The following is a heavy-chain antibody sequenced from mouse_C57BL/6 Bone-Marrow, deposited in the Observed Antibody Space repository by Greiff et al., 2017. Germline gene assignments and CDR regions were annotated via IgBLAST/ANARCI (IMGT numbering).Heavy chain of an antibody. CDR3: TALRVIGGYCAVDY. V-gene: IGHV6-3*01. J-gene: IGHJ4*01. Sequence: DVQLVESGGGLVQPGGSMKLSCVASGFTFSNYWMNWVRQSPEKGLEWVAQIRLKSDNYATHYAESVPWRFTNSRDDSKSSVYLQMNNLRAEDTGIYYCTALRVIGGYCAVDYWGQGTSVTVSA. CDR1: GFTFSNYW. CDR2: IRLKSDNYAT. D-gene: IGHD1-1*01.